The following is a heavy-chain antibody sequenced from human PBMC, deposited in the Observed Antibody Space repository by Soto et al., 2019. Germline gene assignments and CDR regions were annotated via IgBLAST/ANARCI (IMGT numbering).Heavy chain of an antibody. CDR3: ARDEYTVGATPMVY. J-gene: IGHJ4*02. CDR2: IWYDGSNK. D-gene: IGHD1-26*01. Sequence: GGSLRLSCAASGFTFSSYGMHWVRQAPGKGLEWVAVIWYDGSNKYYADSVKGRFTISRDNSKNTLYLQMNSLRAEDTAVYYCARDEYTVGATPMVYWGQGTLVTVSS. V-gene: IGHV3-33*01. CDR1: GFTFSSYG.